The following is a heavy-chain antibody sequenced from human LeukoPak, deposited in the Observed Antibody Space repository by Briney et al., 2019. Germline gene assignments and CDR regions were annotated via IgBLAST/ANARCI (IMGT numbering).Heavy chain of an antibody. CDR3: ARDPNKDAFDI. D-gene: IGHD2/OR15-2a*01. V-gene: IGHV1-69*13. CDR2: IIPIFGTA. J-gene: IGHJ3*02. CDR1: GYTFTSYY. Sequence: SVKVSCKASGYTFTSYYMHWVRQAPGQGLEWMGGIIPIFGTANYAQKFQGRVTITADESTSTAYMELSSLRSEDTAVYYCARDPNKDAFDIWGQXTMVTVSS.